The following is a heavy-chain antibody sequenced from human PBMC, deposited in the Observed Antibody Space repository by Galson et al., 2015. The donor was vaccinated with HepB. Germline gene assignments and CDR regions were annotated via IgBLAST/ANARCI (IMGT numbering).Heavy chain of an antibody. V-gene: IGHV3-48*03. Sequence: SLRLSCAASGFTFSSYEMNWVRQAPGKGLEWVSYISSSGSTIYYADSVKGRFTISRDNAKNSLYLQMNSLRAEDTAVYYCARFSPDGYNRETHYYYYYGMDVWGQGTTVTVSS. CDR3: ARFSPDGYNRETHYYYYYGMDV. CDR1: GFTFSSYE. CDR2: ISSSGSTI. J-gene: IGHJ6*02. D-gene: IGHD5-24*01.